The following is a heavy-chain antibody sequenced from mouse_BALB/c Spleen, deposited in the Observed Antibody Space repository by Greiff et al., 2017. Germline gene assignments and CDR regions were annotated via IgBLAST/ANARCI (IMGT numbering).Heavy chain of an antibody. CDR2: ISNGGGST. Sequence: EVQLMESGGGLVQPGGSLKLSCAASGFTFSSYTMSWVRQTPEKRLEWVAYISNGGGSTYYPDTVKGRFTISRDNAKNTLYLQMSSLKSEDTAMYYCARHLPHYAMDYWGQGTSVTGSS. J-gene: IGHJ4*01. CDR3: ARHLPHYAMDY. D-gene: IGHD2-10*01. V-gene: IGHV5-12-2*01. CDR1: GFTFSSYT.